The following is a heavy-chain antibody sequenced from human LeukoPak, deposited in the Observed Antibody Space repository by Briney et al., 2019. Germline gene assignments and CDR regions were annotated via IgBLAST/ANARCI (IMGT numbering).Heavy chain of an antibody. D-gene: IGHD1-26*01. CDR1: GYTFSNYG. Sequence: ASVKVSCKASGYTFSNYGISWVRQATGRGLEWMGWISGQTGKTKQAQKFQGRITLTTDSATNTAYMELRSLTSDDTAVYYCARDLAFPGSYGSAEFYFDFWGQGALVTVSS. J-gene: IGHJ4*02. CDR2: ISGQTGKT. CDR3: ARDLAFPGSYGSAEFYFDF. V-gene: IGHV1-18*01.